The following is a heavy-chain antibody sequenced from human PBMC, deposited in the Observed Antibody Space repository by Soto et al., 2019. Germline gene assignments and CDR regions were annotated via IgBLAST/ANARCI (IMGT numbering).Heavy chain of an antibody. CDR1: GYTFTSYY. Sequence: ASVKVSCKASGYTFTSYYMHWVRQAPGQGLEWMGIINPSGGSTSYAQKFQGRVTMTRDTSKNTLYLQMSSLRAEDTAVYYCARGFSAGKGSPPDFWGQGSLLTVSS. J-gene: IGHJ4*02. CDR3: ARGFSAGKGSPPDF. D-gene: IGHD6-13*01. CDR2: INPSGGST. V-gene: IGHV1-46*01.